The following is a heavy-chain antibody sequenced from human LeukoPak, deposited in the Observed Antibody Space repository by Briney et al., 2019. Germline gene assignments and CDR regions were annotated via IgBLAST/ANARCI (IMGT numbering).Heavy chain of an antibody. CDR3: ARGRVGATFDY. V-gene: IGHV4-39*07. J-gene: IGHJ4*02. Sequence: SETLSLTCTVSGGSISSSSYYWGWIRQPPGKGLEWIGSIYYNGSTYYNPSLKSRVTISVDTSKNQFSLKLSSVTAADTAVYYCARGRVGATFDYWGQGTLVTVSS. CDR2: IYYNGST. D-gene: IGHD1-26*01. CDR1: GGSISSSSYY.